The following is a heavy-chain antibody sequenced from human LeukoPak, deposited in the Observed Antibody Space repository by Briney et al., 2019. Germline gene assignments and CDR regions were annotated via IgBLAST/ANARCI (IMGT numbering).Heavy chain of an antibody. CDR2: ISSSSSYI. CDR3: AGYYDSSGYFDY. Sequence: GGSLRLSCAASGFTFSSYSMNWVRQAPGKGLEWVSSISSSSSYIYYADSVKGRFTISRDNAKNSLYLQMNSLRAEDTAVYYCAGYYDSSGYFDYWGQGTLVTVSS. CDR1: GFTFSSYS. D-gene: IGHD3-22*01. J-gene: IGHJ4*02. V-gene: IGHV3-21*01.